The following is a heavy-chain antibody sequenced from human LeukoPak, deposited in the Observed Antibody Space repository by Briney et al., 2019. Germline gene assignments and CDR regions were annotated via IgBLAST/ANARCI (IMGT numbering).Heavy chain of an antibody. CDR2: ISYDGSNK. Sequence: GGSLRLSCAASGFTFSSYAMHWVRQAPGKGLEWVAVISYDGSNKYYADSVKGRFTISRDNSKNTLYLQMNSLRAEDTAVYYCARGGATVVTPGFDYWGQGTLVTVSS. D-gene: IGHD4-23*01. J-gene: IGHJ4*02. V-gene: IGHV3-30-3*01. CDR1: GFTFSSYA. CDR3: ARGGATVVTPGFDY.